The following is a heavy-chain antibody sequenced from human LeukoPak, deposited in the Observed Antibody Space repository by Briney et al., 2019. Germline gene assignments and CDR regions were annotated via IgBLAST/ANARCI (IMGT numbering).Heavy chain of an antibody. V-gene: IGHV3-74*01. CDR1: GFTFSTHW. Sequence: GRSLRLSCAASGFTFSTHWMHWARQAPGGGLVWDSRIDRDVRTTNYADTVNGRFTISRNNTKNRLYLQMDSLRSEHASVSYCASGGSIGTFDSWGEGPLVTLSS. CDR2: IDRDVRTT. D-gene: IGHD2-15*01. J-gene: IGHJ4*02. CDR3: ASGGSIGTFDS.